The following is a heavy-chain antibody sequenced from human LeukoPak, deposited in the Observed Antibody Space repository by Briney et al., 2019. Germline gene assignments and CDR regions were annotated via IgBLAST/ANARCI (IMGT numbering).Heavy chain of an antibody. Sequence: SETLSLTCTVSGGSISSYYWSWIRQPPGKGLEWIGYIYYSGSTNYNPSLKSRVTISVDTSKNQFSLKLSSVTAADTAVYYCARAAGEVVTHYYMDVWGKGTTVTVSS. CDR1: GGSISSYY. D-gene: IGHD2-21*02. CDR2: IYYSGST. CDR3: ARAAGEVVTHYYMDV. J-gene: IGHJ6*03. V-gene: IGHV4-59*12.